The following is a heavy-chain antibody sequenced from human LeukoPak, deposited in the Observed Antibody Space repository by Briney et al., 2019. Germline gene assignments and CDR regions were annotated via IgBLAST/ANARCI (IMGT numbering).Heavy chain of an antibody. Sequence: SETLSLICSVSGGSTNSYWWSWIRQPAGKGLEFIGRIYTTGRTNYNPSLKSRVSMSVDTSKNKFSLELRSVTAADTAVYFCARAGYTISSYRFDYWGPGALVTVSP. V-gene: IGHV4-4*07. CDR1: GGSTNSYW. J-gene: IGHJ4*02. D-gene: IGHD3-16*02. CDR3: ARAGYTISSYRFDY. CDR2: IYTTGRT.